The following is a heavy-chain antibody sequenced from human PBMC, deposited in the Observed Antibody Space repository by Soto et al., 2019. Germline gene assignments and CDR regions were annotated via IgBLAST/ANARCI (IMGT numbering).Heavy chain of an antibody. V-gene: IGHV3-23*01. CDR2: ISGTGANT. Sequence: EVQLLESGGGLVQPGGSQRLTCAASGFTFSAYAMTWVRQAPGKGLEWVSSISGTGANTYYADSVKGRFTISRDNSKNTVSLQINNLRADDTAVYYCAKSPDFYYYGMDVCGQGTTVTVSS. CDR3: AKSPDFYYYGMDV. CDR1: GFTFSAYA. J-gene: IGHJ6*02.